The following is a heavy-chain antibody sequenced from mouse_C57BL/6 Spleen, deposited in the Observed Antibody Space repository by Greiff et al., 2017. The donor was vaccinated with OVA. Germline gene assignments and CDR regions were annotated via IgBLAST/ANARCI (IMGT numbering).Heavy chain of an antibody. CDR1: GYTFTDYE. CDR2: IDPETGGT. Sequence: VQLQQSGAELVRPGASVTLSCKASGYTFTDYEMHWVKQTPVHGLEWIGAIDPETGGTAYNQKFKGKAILTADKSSSTAYMELRSLTSEDSAVYYCTSSTVVATRYFEVWGTGTTVTVSS. D-gene: IGHD1-1*01. CDR3: TSSTVVATRYFEV. V-gene: IGHV1-15*01. J-gene: IGHJ1*03.